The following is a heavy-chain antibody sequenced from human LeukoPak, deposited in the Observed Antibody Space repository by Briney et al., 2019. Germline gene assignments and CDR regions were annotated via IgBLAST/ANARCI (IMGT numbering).Heavy chain of an antibody. CDR1: GGSISSSSYY. CDR3: ARGVDCSSTSCYVWHDYYYYMDV. Sequence: SETLSLTCTVSGGSISSSSYYWGWIRQPPGKGLEWIGSIYYSGSTYYNPSLKSRVTISVDTSKNQFSLKLSSVTAADTAVYYCARGVDCSSTSCYVWHDYYYYMDVWGKGTTVTVSS. V-gene: IGHV4-39*01. J-gene: IGHJ6*03. D-gene: IGHD2-2*01. CDR2: IYYSGST.